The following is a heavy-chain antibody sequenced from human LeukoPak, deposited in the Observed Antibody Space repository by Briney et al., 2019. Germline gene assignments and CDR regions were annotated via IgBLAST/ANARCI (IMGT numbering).Heavy chain of an antibody. Sequence: GGSLRLACAPSGITLSNAWVSWVRQAPGKGLEWVGRIKSKTDGGATDYAAPVKGRFTISRDDSKNTLYLQMNSLKTEDTAVYYCKSAYYWGQGTLVTVSS. CDR2: IKSKTDGGAT. CDR1: GITLSNAW. CDR3: KSAYY. J-gene: IGHJ4*02. V-gene: IGHV3-15*01.